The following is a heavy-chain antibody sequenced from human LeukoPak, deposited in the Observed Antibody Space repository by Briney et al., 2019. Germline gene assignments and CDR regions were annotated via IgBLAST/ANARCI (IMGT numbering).Heavy chain of an antibody. D-gene: IGHD3-10*01. CDR3: AANSADYNTLGSSYKV. CDR1: GGSISSYY. CDR2: IYYSGST. Sequence: SETLSLTCTVSGGSISSYYWSWIRQPPGKGLEWIGYIYYSGSTNYNPSLKSRVTISVDTSKNQFSLKLTSVTAADTAVYYCAANSADYNTLGSSYKVWGQGTLVTVSS. V-gene: IGHV4-59*08. J-gene: IGHJ4*02.